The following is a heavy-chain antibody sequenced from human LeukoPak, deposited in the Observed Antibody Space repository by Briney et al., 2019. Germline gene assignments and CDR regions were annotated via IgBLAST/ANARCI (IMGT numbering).Heavy chain of an antibody. CDR3: ARVRRTTGATSYYYYMDV. CDR2: FSHSGST. CDR1: GYSISSSYY. D-gene: IGHD1-1*01. Sequence: SETLSLTCTVSGYSISSSYYWGWIRQAPGKGLEWIGSFSHSGSTYYNPSLQSRVTVSVDTSQNQLSLKLSSVTAADTAVYYCARVRRTTGATSYYYYMDVWGKGTTVTISS. J-gene: IGHJ6*03. V-gene: IGHV4-38-2*02.